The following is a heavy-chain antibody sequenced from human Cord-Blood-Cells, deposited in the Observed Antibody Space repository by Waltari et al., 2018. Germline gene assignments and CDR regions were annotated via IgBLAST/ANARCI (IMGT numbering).Heavy chain of an antibody. V-gene: IGHV4-39*01. CDR3: ARLPWGDGYEGY. CDR1: GGSISSSSYY. CDR2: IYYSGST. Sequence: QLQLQESGPGLVKPSETMSLTCTVSGGSISSSSYYWDWIRQPPGKGLEWIGSIYYSGSTYYNPSLKSRVTISVDTSKNQFSLKLSSVTAADTAVYYCARLPWGDGYEGYWGQGTLVTVSS. J-gene: IGHJ4*02. D-gene: IGHD5-12*01.